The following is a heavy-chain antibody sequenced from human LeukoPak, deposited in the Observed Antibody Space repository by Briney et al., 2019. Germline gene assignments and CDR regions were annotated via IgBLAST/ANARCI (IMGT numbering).Heavy chain of an antibody. CDR3: ARASLHCRSNSCYADMNAFDL. D-gene: IGHD2-2*01. V-gene: IGHV3-13*01. Sequence: GGSLRLSCAASGFTFSSYDMHWVRQPTGRGLEWVSAIGTAGDTYYPGSVKGRFTLSRENAKNSLFLQMNSLRAGDTAVYYCARASLHCRSNSCYADMNAFDLWGQGTMVTVSS. CDR1: GFTFSSYD. J-gene: IGHJ3*01. CDR2: IGTAGDT.